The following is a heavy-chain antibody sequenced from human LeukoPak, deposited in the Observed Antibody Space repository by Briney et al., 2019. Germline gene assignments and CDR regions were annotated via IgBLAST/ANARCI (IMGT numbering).Heavy chain of an antibody. Sequence: SETLSLTCTVSGGSISSYYWSWIRQPPGKGLEWIGYIYYSGITDYNPSLKSRVTISADTSQNQLSLKLSSVTAADTAIYYCARDSCGGSACFPDYWGQGTLVTVSS. CDR1: GGSISSYY. J-gene: IGHJ4*02. D-gene: IGHD2-15*01. CDR2: IYYSGIT. CDR3: ARDSCGGSACFPDY. V-gene: IGHV4-59*01.